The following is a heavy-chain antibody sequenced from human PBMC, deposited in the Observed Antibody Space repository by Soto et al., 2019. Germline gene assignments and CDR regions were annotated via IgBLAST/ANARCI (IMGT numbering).Heavy chain of an antibody. V-gene: IGHV1-18*04. D-gene: IGHD1-26*01. CDR2: ISTYNGNT. CDR1: GYTFTSYG. J-gene: IGHJ4*02. CDR3: ARDNFYPYSGSYSIFYFDY. Sequence: QVQLVQSGAEVKKPGASVKVSCKASGYTFTSYGISWVRQAPGQGLEWMGWISTYNGNTKYAQKFQGRVTMTTDTSTSTAYMELRSLRSDDTAVYYCARDNFYPYSGSYSIFYFDYWGQGTLVIVSS.